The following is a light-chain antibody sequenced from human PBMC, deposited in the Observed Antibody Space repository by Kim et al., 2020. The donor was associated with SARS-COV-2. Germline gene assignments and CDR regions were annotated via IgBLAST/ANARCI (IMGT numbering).Light chain of an antibody. V-gene: IGKV3-11*01. Sequence: EIVLTQSPATLSLSPGERATLSCRASQSVSTYLAWYQQKPGQAPRLLIYDASNRATGIPARFSGSGSGTDFTLTISSLEPEDFAVYYCQQRSKWPLTFGRETKVDIK. CDR2: DAS. J-gene: IGKJ4*01. CDR1: QSVSTY. CDR3: QQRSKWPLT.